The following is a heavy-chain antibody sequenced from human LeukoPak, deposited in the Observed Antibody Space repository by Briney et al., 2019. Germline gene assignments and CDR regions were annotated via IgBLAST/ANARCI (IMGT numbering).Heavy chain of an antibody. V-gene: IGHV4-59*01. CDR1: GGSISSYY. CDR3: ARVDGSGDYFDY. CDR2: IYYSGST. D-gene: IGHD3-10*01. Sequence: SETLSLTCTVSGGSISSYYWSWIRQPPGKGLEWIGYIYYSGSTNYNPSLKSRVTISVDTSKNQFSLKLSSVTAADTAVYYCARVDGSGDYFDYWGQGTLVTVSS. J-gene: IGHJ4*02.